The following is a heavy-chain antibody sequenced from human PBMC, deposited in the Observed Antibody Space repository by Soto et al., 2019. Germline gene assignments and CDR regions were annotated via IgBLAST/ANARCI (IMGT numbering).Heavy chain of an antibody. D-gene: IGHD6-19*01. Sequence: QVQLVQSGAEVKKPGASVKVSCKASGYTFTSYGISWVRQAPGQGLQCMGWIRAYNGNTNYAQKLQGRVTMTTDTSKSTAYMELRSLGSDDTAVYYCARDRIAVARYGMDVWGQGTTVTVSS. CDR2: IRAYNGNT. J-gene: IGHJ6*02. CDR3: ARDRIAVARYGMDV. V-gene: IGHV1-18*01. CDR1: GYTFTSYG.